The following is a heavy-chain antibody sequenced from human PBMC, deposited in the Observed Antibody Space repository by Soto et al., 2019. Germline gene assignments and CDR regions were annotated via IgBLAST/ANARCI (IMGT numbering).Heavy chain of an antibody. CDR2: ISSSSSYI. D-gene: IGHD1-26*01. Sequence: KAGGSLRLSCAVSGFTLSSYAMTWVRQAPGKGLEWVSSISSSSSYIYYADSVKGRFTISRDNAKNSLYLQMNSLRAEDTAVYYCAYGGWDQYYFDYWGQGTLVTVSS. CDR3: AYGGWDQYYFDY. CDR1: GFTLSSYA. V-gene: IGHV3-21*01. J-gene: IGHJ4*02.